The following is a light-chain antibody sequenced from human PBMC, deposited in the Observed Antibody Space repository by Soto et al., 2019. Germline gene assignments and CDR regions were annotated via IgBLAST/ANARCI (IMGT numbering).Light chain of an antibody. J-gene: IGKJ5*01. CDR3: QQSYSTPIT. CDR2: AAS. CDR1: QSISTY. Sequence: DIQMTQSPSSLSASVGDRVTITCRASQSISTYLNWYQQKPGKVPKLLIYAASSVQSGVPSRFSGSGSETDFTLTISSLQPEDFATYYCQQSYSTPITFGQGTRLEIK. V-gene: IGKV1-39*01.